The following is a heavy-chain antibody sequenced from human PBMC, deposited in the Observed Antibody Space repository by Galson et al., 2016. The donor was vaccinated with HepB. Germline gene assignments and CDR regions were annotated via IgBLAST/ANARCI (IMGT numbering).Heavy chain of an antibody. CDR3: ARFYDSSVQAFDY. CDR1: GFSLNTSAMC. CDR2: IDWNDDK. Sequence: PALVKPTQTLTLTCTFSGFSLNTSAMCVGWVRQPPGKALEWLALIDWNDDKYYSTSLKTRLTISKDTSRNQVVLTMTNMDPVDTATYYCARFYDSSVQAFDYWGRGTLVTVSS. V-gene: IGHV2-70*20. D-gene: IGHD3-22*01. J-gene: IGHJ4*02.